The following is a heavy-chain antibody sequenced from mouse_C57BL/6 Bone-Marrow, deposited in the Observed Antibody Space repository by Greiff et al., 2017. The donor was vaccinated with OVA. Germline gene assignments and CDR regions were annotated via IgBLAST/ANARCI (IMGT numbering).Heavy chain of an antibody. Sequence: DVHLVESGGGLVQSGRSLRLSCATSGFTFSDFYMEWVRQAPGKGLEWIAASRNKANDYTTEYSASVKGRFIVSRDTSQSILYLQMNALRAEDTAIYYCARDALYYGSLYWYFDVWGTGTTVTVSS. CDR2: SRNKANDYTT. D-gene: IGHD1-1*01. J-gene: IGHJ1*03. V-gene: IGHV7-1*01. CDR3: ARDALYYGSLYWYFDV. CDR1: GFTFSDFY.